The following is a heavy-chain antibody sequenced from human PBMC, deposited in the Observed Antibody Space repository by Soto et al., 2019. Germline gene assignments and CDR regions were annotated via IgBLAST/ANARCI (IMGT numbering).Heavy chain of an antibody. CDR2: ISGSGGST. V-gene: IGHV3-23*01. D-gene: IGHD2-15*01. CDR1: GFTFSSYA. CDR3: AKHPSRVVAAPDAFDI. Sequence: GGSLRLSCAASGFTFSSYAMSWVRQAPGKGLEWVSAISGSGGSTYYADSVKGRFTISRDNSKNTLYLQMNSLRAEDTAVYYCAKHPSRVVAAPDAFDIWGQGTMVTV. J-gene: IGHJ3*02.